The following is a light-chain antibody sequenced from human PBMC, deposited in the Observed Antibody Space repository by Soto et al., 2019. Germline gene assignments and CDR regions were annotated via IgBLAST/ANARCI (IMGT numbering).Light chain of an antibody. Sequence: QPVLTQPPSVSGAPGQRVTISCTGSSSNIGAGFDVHWYQHLPGTAPKLLIYGNSNRPSGVPDRCSGSKSGTSASLAITGLQAEDEADYYCQSYDSSLSGLDVFGTGTKLTVL. J-gene: IGLJ1*01. V-gene: IGLV1-40*01. CDR1: SSNIGAGFD. CDR3: QSYDSSLSGLDV. CDR2: GNS.